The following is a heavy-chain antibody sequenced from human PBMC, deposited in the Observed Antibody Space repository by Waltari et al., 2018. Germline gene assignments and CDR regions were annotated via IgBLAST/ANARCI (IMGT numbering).Heavy chain of an antibody. CDR1: GFTVSSNY. V-gene: IGHV3-66*02. D-gene: IGHD2-8*01. Sequence: EVQLVESGGGLVQPGGSLRLSCAASGFTVSSNYMSWVRQAPGKGLEWVSVIYSGGSTVYADSVKGRFTISRDKSKNTLYLQMNILRAEDTAVYYGARDLMLSNGNWFDPWGQGTLVTVSS. CDR2: IYSGGST. CDR3: ARDLMLSNGNWFDP. J-gene: IGHJ5*02.